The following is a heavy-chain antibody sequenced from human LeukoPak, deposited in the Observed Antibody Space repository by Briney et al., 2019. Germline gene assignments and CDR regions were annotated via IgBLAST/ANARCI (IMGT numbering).Heavy chain of an antibody. Sequence: GGSLRLSCAASGFTFSSYSMNWVRQAPGKGLEWVAVISDDGRHNYYADSVKGRFTISRDNSKSTLYLQMNSLRNDDSAAYFCARVYLERLTAGYFDHWGQGTQVTVSP. CDR2: ISDDGRHN. J-gene: IGHJ4*02. CDR1: GFTFSSYS. V-gene: IGHV3-30*03. D-gene: IGHD2-8*01. CDR3: ARVYLERLTAGYFDH.